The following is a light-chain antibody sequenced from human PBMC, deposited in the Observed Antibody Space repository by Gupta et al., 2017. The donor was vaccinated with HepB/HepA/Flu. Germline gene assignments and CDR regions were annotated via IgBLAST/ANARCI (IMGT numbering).Light chain of an antibody. J-gene: IGLJ2*01. CDR2: DVS. V-gene: IGLV2-14*03. CDR1: SSDVGGYNY. CDR3: SSYTSSSTLVV. Sequence: QSALPQPASLSGSPGQSLTISCTGTSSDVGGYNYVSWYQQHPGKAPKLMIEDVSNRPSGVSKRVSGSKSGNTASLTISGLQAEDEADYYCSSYTSSSTLVVFGGGTKLTGL.